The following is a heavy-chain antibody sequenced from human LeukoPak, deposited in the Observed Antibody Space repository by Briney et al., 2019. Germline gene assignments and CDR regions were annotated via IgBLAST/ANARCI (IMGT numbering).Heavy chain of an antibody. V-gene: IGHV3-23*01. CDR2: ISGSGAST. CDR1: GFSFSSIA. D-gene: IGHD6-13*01. J-gene: IGHJ4*02. Sequence: GGSLRLSCAASGFSFSSIAMNWVRQGPGKGLEWVSTISGSGASTYYADSVKGRFTISRDNSKNTLFLQMKSLRAEDTAVYYCAKGGSYSSAWYGVYYFDYWGQGTPVTVSS. CDR3: AKGGSYSSAWYGVYYFDY.